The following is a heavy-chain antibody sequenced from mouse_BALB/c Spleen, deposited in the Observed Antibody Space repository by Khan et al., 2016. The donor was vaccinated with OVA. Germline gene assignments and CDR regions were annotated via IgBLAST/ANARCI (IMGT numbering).Heavy chain of an antibody. V-gene: IGHV1S41*01. J-gene: IGHJ4*01. Sequence: DLVKPGASVKLSCKASGYTFTSYWINWIKQRPGQGLEWIGRIAPGSGSDYYNDMFKGKATLTIDTSSSTAYIQVRSLSSEDSAVYVCASSSYCGSGLYAVDYWGQGTSVTVSS. CDR3: ASSSYCGSGLYAVDY. CDR1: GYTFTSYW. D-gene: IGHD1-1*01. CDR2: IAPGSGSD.